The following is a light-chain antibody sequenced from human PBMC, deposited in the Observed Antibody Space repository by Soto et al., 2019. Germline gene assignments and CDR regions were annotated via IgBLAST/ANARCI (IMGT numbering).Light chain of an antibody. Sequence: QSALAQPPSASGSPGQSVTISCTGTSSDIGAYNYVSWYQQYPGKAPKLIIYDVNLRPSGVPDRFSGSKSGNTASLTVSGLQAEDEAVYYCNSFAGGAHGVFGGGTQLTVL. CDR1: SSDIGAYNY. CDR2: DVN. J-gene: IGLJ3*02. CDR3: NSFAGGAHGV. V-gene: IGLV2-8*01.